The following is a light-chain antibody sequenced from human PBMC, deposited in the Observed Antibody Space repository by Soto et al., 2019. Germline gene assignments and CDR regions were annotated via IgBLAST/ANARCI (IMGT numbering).Light chain of an antibody. CDR1: SGHSSYA. CDR3: QTWGTGTWV. Sequence: QPVLTQSPSASASLGASVKLTCTLSSGHSSYAIAWHQQQPEKGPRYLMKLNSDGSYSKGDGIPDRFSGSSSGAERYLTISSLQSEDEADYCCQTWGTGTWVFGGGTKLTVL. J-gene: IGLJ3*02. V-gene: IGLV4-69*01. CDR2: LNSDGSY.